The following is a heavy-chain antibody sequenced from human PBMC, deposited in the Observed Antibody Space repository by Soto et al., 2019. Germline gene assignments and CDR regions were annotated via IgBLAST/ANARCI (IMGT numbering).Heavy chain of an antibody. Sequence: GGSLRLSCAASGFAFNNYVMSWVRQAPGKGLEWVSAIGGSVGSTYYADSVKGRFTISRDNSKNTLYLQMNSLRAEDTAVYYCAKWVAAAGYYFDYWGQGTLVTVSS. V-gene: IGHV3-23*01. J-gene: IGHJ4*02. CDR2: IGGSVGST. D-gene: IGHD6-13*01. CDR1: GFAFNNYV. CDR3: AKWVAAAGYYFDY.